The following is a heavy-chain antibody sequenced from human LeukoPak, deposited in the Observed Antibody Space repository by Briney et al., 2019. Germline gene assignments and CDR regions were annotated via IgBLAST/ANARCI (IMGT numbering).Heavy chain of an antibody. Sequence: GGSLRLSCAASGFTFSSYSFNWVRQVPGKGLEWVSSITTTFYTYYTDSVKGRFTISRDNSKNTLYLQMDSLRAEDTAVYYCAKGHVGALWGYFDYWGQGTLVTVSS. V-gene: IGHV3-21*01. J-gene: IGHJ4*02. D-gene: IGHD1-26*01. CDR3: AKGHVGALWGYFDY. CDR1: GFTFSSYS. CDR2: ITTTFYT.